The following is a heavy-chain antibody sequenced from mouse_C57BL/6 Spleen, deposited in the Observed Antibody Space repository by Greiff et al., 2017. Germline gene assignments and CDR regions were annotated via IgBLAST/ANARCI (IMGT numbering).Heavy chain of an antibody. D-gene: IGHD1-1*01. J-gene: IGHJ2*01. Sequence: EVQLQESGPELVKPGASVKISCKASGYSFTGYYMNWVKQSPEKSLEWIGEINPSTGGTTYNQKFKAKATLTVDKSSSTAYMQLKSLTSEDSAVYYCARSGYYGSTSFDYWGQGTTLTVSS. CDR3: ARSGYYGSTSFDY. V-gene: IGHV1-42*01. CDR2: INPSTGGT. CDR1: GYSFTGYY.